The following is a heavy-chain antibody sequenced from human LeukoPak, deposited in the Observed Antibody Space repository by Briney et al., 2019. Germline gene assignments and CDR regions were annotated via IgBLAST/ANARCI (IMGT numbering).Heavy chain of an antibody. CDR3: ARGLDGDFLDYNWFDS. V-gene: IGHV1-8*01. D-gene: IGHD2-21*01. J-gene: IGHJ5*01. CDR2: MNPISGYT. Sequence: ASVKVSCKASGYTFTNCNVNWVRQATGQGLEWMGWMNPISGYTGYAQKFQGRVTMTRDTSISTAYMELSSLRSEDTAVYYCARGLDGDFLDYNWFDSWGQGTLVTVSS. CDR1: GYTFTNCN.